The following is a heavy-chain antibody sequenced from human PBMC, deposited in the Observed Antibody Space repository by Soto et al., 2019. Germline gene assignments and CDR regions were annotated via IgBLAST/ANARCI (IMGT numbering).Heavy chain of an antibody. J-gene: IGHJ4*02. CDR2: ISNNDYTT. V-gene: IGHV3-11*01. CDR1: VISLSDNY. CDR3: ASGKWSLDY. Sequence: LRLSFVASVISLSDNYMAWIRQAPGKGLEWLSYISNNDYTTYYTDSVKGRFTISRDKAKNSLYLQLNGLRVEDTAVYYCASGKWSLDYWGQGIMVTV. D-gene: IGHD2-15*01.